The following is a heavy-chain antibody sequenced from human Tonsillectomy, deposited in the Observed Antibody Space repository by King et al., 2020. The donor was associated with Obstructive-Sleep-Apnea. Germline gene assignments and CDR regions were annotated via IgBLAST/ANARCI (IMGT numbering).Heavy chain of an antibody. CDR1: GGSISSGGDY. D-gene: IGHD3-10*01. J-gene: IGHJ5*02. CDR2: IYYSGSP. Sequence: VQLQESGPGLVKPSQTLSLTCTVSGGSISSGGDYWSWIRQHPGKGLEGIGYIYYSGSPYYNPPLKSRVTISVDKSKNQFSLKLSSVTAADTAVYYCAGNYGSGSSYNAEEKDNWLDPWGQGTLVTVSS. CDR3: AGNYGSGSSYNAEEKDNWLDP. V-gene: IGHV4-31*03.